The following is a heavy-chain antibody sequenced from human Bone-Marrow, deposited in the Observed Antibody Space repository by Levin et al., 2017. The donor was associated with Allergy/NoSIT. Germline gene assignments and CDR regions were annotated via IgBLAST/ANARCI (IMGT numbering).Heavy chain of an antibody. CDR1: GFTFSSFW. D-gene: IGHD3-3*01. J-gene: IGHJ3*02. V-gene: IGHV3-74*01. Sequence: GESLKISCAASGFTFSSFWMHWVRQAPGKGLVWVSRINSDGSSTSYADSVKGRFTISRDNAKNTLYLQMNSLRAEDTAVYYCARGRSTIFGVVIFPNAFDIWGQGTMVTVSS. CDR2: INSDGSST. CDR3: ARGRSTIFGVVIFPNAFDI.